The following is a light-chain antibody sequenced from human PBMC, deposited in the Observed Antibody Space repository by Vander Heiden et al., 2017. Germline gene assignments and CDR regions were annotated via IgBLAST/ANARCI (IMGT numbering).Light chain of an antibody. CDR1: QDISNY. J-gene: IGKJ3*01. CDR2: DAS. Sequence: DIQMTQSPSSLSASVGDRVTITCQASQDISNYLNWYQQKPGKVPKLLIYDASNLETGVPSRFSGSGSGTDFTFTISSLQPEDIATYYCQQGADLPLTFGHGTKVDI. V-gene: IGKV1-33*01. CDR3: QQGADLPLT.